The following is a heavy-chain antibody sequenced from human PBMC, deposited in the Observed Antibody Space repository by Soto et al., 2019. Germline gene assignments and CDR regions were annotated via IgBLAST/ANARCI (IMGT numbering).Heavy chain of an antibody. V-gene: IGHV3-21*01. CDR2: ISSSSSYI. D-gene: IGHD4-17*01. CDR1: GFTFSSYS. CDR3: ARGQGHPTTSYYYMDV. J-gene: IGHJ6*03. Sequence: GGSLRLSCAASGFTFSSYSMNWVRQAPGKGLEWVSSISSSSSYIYYADSVKGRFTISRDNAKNSLYLQMNSLRAEDTAVYYCARGQGHPTTSYYYMDVWGKGTTVTVSS.